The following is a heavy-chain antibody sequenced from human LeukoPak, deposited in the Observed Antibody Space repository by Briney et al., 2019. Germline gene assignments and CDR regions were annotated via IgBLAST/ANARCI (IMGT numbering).Heavy chain of an antibody. CDR2: IYYSGSI. Sequence: PSETLSLTCTVSGGSFSSNYWHWIRQPPGKGLEWIGYIYYSGSIKYNPSLKSRVTISGDASKNQISLKLNSVTTADTAVYYCGRSRSISGWFDPWGQGTLVTVSS. V-gene: IGHV4-59*01. CDR1: GGSFSSNY. J-gene: IGHJ5*02. D-gene: IGHD6-19*01. CDR3: GRSRSISGWFDP.